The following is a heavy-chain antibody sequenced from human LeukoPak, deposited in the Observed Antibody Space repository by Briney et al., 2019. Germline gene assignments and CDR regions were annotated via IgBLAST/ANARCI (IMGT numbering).Heavy chain of an antibody. Sequence: ASVKVSCKASGYTFSSYGISWVRQAPGQGLEWLGYISAYNGNTNYAQKVQGRITMTTDTSTSTAYMEMRSPRSDDTAVYYCARDCSGSSCYWIHWGQGTLVTVSS. D-gene: IGHD2-15*01. CDR3: ARDCSGSSCYWIH. J-gene: IGHJ4*02. V-gene: IGHV1-18*01. CDR2: ISAYNGNT. CDR1: GYTFSSYG.